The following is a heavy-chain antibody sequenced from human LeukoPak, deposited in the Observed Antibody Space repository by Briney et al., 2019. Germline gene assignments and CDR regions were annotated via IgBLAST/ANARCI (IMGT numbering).Heavy chain of an antibody. CDR3: TREATGYSWFDP. D-gene: IGHD3-9*01. V-gene: IGHV1-18*01. J-gene: IGHJ5*02. Sequence: GASVKVSCKASGDTFTSYGISWVRQTPGQGLEWMGWISGYNGNTNYAQKFQGRVTMTTDTSTNTAYMELRSLRSDDTAVYYCTREATGYSWFDPWGQGTLVTVSS. CDR2: ISGYNGNT. CDR1: GDTFTSYG.